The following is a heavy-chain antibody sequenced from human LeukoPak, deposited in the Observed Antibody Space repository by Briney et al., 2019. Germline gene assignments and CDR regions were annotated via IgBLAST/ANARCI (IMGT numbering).Heavy chain of an antibody. J-gene: IGHJ4*02. V-gene: IGHV3-7*01. CDR2: IRGDGTAT. CDR1: GFTFSYNW. Sequence: GGSLRLSCAASGFTFSYNWMSWVRQAPGKGLEWVATIRGDGTATHYVDSAKGRFTISRDNAKNSMYLQMEYLGVKDTAVYYCATLRGDATIFEYWGQGTLVTVSS. D-gene: IGHD5-24*01. CDR3: ATLRGDATIFEY.